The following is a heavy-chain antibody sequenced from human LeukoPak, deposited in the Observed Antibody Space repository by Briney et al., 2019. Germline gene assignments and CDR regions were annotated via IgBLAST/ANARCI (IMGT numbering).Heavy chain of an antibody. CDR1: GFTFDDYG. CDR3: ARAYSSGWWGYYYMDV. Sequence: GGSLRLSCAASGFTFDDYGMSWVRHAPGKGLEWVSGINWNGGSTGYADSVKGRFTISRDNAKNSLYLQMNSLRAEDTALYYCARAYSSGWWGYYYMDVWGKGTTVTVSS. D-gene: IGHD6-19*01. V-gene: IGHV3-20*04. CDR2: INWNGGST. J-gene: IGHJ6*03.